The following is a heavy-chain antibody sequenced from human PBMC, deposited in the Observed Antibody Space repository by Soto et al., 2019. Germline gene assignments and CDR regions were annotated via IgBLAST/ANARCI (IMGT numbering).Heavy chain of an antibody. CDR3: AREIVTAGGNNYFDP. CDR1: GGTVASSHW. D-gene: IGHD2-21*02. Sequence: SETLSLTCVVSGGTVASSHWRSWVRQSPGRGLEWIGNVYHTGDTNFNPSLQSRVTFSVDKSNNQFSLRLTSVTAADTAVYFCAREIVTAGGNNYFDPWGPGTLVTVSS. V-gene: IGHV4-4*02. CDR2: VYHTGDT. J-gene: IGHJ5*02.